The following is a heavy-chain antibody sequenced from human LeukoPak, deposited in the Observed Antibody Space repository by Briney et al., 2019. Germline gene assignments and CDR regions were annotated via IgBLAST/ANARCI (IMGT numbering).Heavy chain of an antibody. Sequence: GGSLRLSCAASGVTVSSKYISWVRQAPGKGREGVSVIYSGDSSYHADSVGGRFTIPRDNSKDKPYLQMNSLKTEDTAVFYCASEDRYTSYYYYGMDVWGQGTTVTVSS. D-gene: IGHD1-14*01. CDR1: GVTVSSKY. CDR3: ASEDRYTSYYYYGMDV. CDR2: IYSGDSS. V-gene: IGHV3-53*01. J-gene: IGHJ6*02.